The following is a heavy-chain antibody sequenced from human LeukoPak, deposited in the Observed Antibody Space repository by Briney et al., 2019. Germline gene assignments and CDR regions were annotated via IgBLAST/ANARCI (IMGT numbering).Heavy chain of an antibody. CDR2: IIPIFTTA. CDR3: ASGRMASDSGINAFDI. Sequence: GASVKVSCKASGGTFNNYAISWVRQAPGQGLEWVGGIIPIFTTANYAQKFQGRVTITADKSTNTAYMELSSLRSDDTAVYYCASGRMASDSGINAFDIWGQGTMVTVSS. V-gene: IGHV1-69*06. J-gene: IGHJ3*02. CDR1: GGTFNNYA. D-gene: IGHD1-26*01.